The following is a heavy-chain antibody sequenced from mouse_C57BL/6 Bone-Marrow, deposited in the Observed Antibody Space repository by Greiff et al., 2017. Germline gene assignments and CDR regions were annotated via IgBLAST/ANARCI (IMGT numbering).Heavy chain of an antibody. CDR2: IRSKSNNYAT. J-gene: IGHJ3*01. CDR1: GFSFNTYA. D-gene: IGHD1-1*01. V-gene: IGHV10-1*01. CDR3: VSSYYYGSSYVLAWFAY. Sequence: GGGLVQPKGSLKLSCAASGFSFNTYAMNWVRQAPGKGLEWVARIRSKSNNYATYYADSVKDRFTISRDDSESMLYLQMNNLKTEDTAMYYCVSSYYYGSSYVLAWFAYWGQGTLVTVSA.